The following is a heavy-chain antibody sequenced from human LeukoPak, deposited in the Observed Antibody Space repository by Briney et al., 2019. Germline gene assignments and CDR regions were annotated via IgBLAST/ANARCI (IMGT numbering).Heavy chain of an antibody. Sequence: SETLSLTCTVSGGSISSYYWSWIRQPPGKGLEWIGYIYYSGSTNYNPSLKSRVTISVDTSKNQFPLKLSSVTAADTAVYYCARGMAYYDQDYYYYYYMDVWGKGTTVTVSS. CDR3: ARGMAYYDQDYYYYYYMDV. D-gene: IGHD3-3*01. J-gene: IGHJ6*03. CDR2: IYYSGST. CDR1: GGSISSYY. V-gene: IGHV4-59*01.